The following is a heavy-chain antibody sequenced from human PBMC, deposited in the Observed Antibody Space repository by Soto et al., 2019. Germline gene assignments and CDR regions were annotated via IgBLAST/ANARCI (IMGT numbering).Heavy chain of an antibody. V-gene: IGHV3-23*01. J-gene: IGHJ3*01. CDR3: AKDLKYCPSTSCGHDARYV. CDR1: GFTFSSYA. CDR2: INSGGGYT. D-gene: IGHD2-2*01. Sequence: GGSLRLSCAASGFTFSSYAMSWVRQAPGKGLEWVSGINSGGGYTYYADSVKGRFTISRDNSKNTLYLQMNSLRAEDTAVYYCAKDLKYCPSTSCGHDARYVWGQGTVVTVSS.